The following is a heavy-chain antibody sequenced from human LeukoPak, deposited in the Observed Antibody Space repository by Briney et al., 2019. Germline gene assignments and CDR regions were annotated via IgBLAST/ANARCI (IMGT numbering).Heavy chain of an antibody. CDR2: VYYSGST. J-gene: IGHJ4*02. D-gene: IGHD6-13*01. CDR1: GGSIKSYH. Sequence: PSETLSLTCTVSGGSIKSYHWGWIRQTPGKGLEWIGYVYYSGSTNHNPSLKNRVTISVDTSKNQFSLKLSSVSAADTAIYYCARALAGTGTEGVFDYWGQGTLVTVSS. V-gene: IGHV4-59*01. CDR3: ARALAGTGTEGVFDY.